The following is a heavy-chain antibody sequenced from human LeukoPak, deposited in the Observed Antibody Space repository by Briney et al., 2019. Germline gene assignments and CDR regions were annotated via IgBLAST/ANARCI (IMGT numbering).Heavy chain of an antibody. CDR2: ISSSGSTI. J-gene: IGHJ5*02. V-gene: IGHV3-11*04. Sequence: GGSLRLSCAASGFTFSDYYVSWIRQAPGKGLEWVSYISSSGSTIYYADSVKGRFTISRDNAKNSLYLQMNSLRAEDTAVYYCARSRYCSGGSCPPNWFDPWGQGTLVTVSS. CDR3: ARSRYCSGGSCPPNWFDP. D-gene: IGHD2-15*01. CDR1: GFTFSDYY.